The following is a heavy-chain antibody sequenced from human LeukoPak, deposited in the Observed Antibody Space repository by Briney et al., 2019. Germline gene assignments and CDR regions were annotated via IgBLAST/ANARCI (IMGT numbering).Heavy chain of an antibody. CDR1: GGSISSSSYY. V-gene: IGHV4-39*07. Sequence: PSETLSLTCTVSGGSISSSSYYWGWIRQPPGKGLEYIGSVYYTGNTYYNPSLKSRVTISVDTSKIQFSLKLNSVTAADTAVYHCSTSTGTTYNSFDPWGQGTLVTVSS. CDR3: STSTGTTYNSFDP. D-gene: IGHD4-11*01. J-gene: IGHJ5*02. CDR2: VYYTGNT.